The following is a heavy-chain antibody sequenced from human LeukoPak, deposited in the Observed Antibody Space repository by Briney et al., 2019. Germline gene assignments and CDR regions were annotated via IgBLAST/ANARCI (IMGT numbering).Heavy chain of an antibody. J-gene: IGHJ4*02. CDR2: IYWDADR. CDR3: AHRKNYYDSSVFDN. Sequence: ASGPTLVNPTQTLTLTCTFSGFSLNTRGVGVGWIRQPPGRALEWLALIYWDADRRYSPSLKSRLTITKDTSKNQVVLTMTNMDPVDTATYFCAHRKNYYDSSVFDNWGQGTLVTVSS. D-gene: IGHD3-22*01. V-gene: IGHV2-5*02. CDR1: GFSLNTRGVG.